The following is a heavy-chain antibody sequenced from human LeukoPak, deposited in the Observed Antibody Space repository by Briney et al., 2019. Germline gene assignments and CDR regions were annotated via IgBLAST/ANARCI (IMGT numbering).Heavy chain of an antibody. CDR1: GFTFSSYG. D-gene: IGHD6-13*01. Sequence: GGSLRLSCAASGFTFSSYGMHWVRQAPGKGLEWVAFIRYDGSNKYYADSVKGRFTISRDNSKNTLYLQMNSLRAEDTAVYYCAKESISAAAGIVDYWGQGTLVTVSS. V-gene: IGHV3-30*02. CDR3: AKESISAAAGIVDY. CDR2: IRYDGSNK. J-gene: IGHJ4*02.